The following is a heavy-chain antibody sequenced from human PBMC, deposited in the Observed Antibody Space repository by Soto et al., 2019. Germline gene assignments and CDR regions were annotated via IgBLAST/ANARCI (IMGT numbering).Heavy chain of an antibody. CDR3: VRTSLVVAAATREDY. J-gene: IGHJ4*02. CDR2: ISGSGVST. Sequence: PGGSLRLSCAASGFTFSSYAMSWVRQAPGKGLEWVSTISGSGVSTYYADSVKGRFTISRDNSKNTLYLQMNSLRAEDTAVYYCVRTSLVVAAATREDYWGQGTLVKSPQ. CDR1: GFTFSSYA. D-gene: IGHD2-15*01. V-gene: IGHV3-23*01.